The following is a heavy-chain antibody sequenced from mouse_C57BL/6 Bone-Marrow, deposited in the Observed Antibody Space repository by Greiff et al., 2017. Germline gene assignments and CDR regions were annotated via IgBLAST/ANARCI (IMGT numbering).Heavy chain of an antibody. D-gene: IGHD1-1*01. CDR3: ARSGNYYGSSYFYWYCDG. V-gene: IGHV1-82*01. CDR2: IYPGDGDT. CDR1: GYAFSSSW. J-gene: IGHJ1*03. Sequence: VQLQESGPELVKPGASVKISCKASGYAFSSSWMNWVKQRPGKGLEWIGRIYPGDGDTNYNGKFKGKATLTADKSSSTAYMQLSSLTSEDSAVYFCARSGNYYGSSYFYWYCDGWGTGTTVTVSS.